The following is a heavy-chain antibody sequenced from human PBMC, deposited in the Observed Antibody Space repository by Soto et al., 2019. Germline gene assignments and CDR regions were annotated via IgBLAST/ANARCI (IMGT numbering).Heavy chain of an antibody. V-gene: IGHV1-2*04. CDR3: ARESTIGENYFDY. Sequence: QVQLVQSGAEVKKPGASVKVSCKTSGYTFTGYYMHWVRQAPGQGLEWMGWINPNSGGTNYAQKFQGWVTMTRDTSISTAYMELSRLRSDDTAVYYCARESTIGENYFDYWGQGTLVTVSS. J-gene: IGHJ4*02. D-gene: IGHD3-16*01. CDR2: INPNSGGT. CDR1: GYTFTGYY.